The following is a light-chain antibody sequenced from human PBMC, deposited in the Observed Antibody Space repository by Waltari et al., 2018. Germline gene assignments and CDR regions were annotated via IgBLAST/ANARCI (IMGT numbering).Light chain of an antibody. CDR3: SSYTTSATWV. CDR1: SSDVADYYS. J-gene: IGLJ3*02. V-gene: IGLV2-14*03. Sequence: QSALTQPASVSGSPGQSITISCTGPSSDVADYYSVSWYQQRPGKAPKVVIYDVNNRPSGISNRFSGSKSGNTASLTISGLQDEDEADYLCSSYTTSATWVFGGGTKLTVL. CDR2: DVN.